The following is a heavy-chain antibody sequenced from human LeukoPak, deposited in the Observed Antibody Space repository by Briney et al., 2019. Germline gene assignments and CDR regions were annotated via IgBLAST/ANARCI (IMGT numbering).Heavy chain of an antibody. V-gene: IGHV4-34*01. Sequence: PSDPLSLLCTLYGRLLSVYYWSWLRHPPGKGVEGVGEINHSGSTKNNPSPKSRVTISVDTSKNQFTLKLSSVTAADTAVYYCARGRGITMVRDLDYWGQGTLVTASS. D-gene: IGHD3-10*01. CDR1: GRLLSVYY. J-gene: IGHJ4*02. CDR2: INHSGST. CDR3: ARGRGITMVRDLDY.